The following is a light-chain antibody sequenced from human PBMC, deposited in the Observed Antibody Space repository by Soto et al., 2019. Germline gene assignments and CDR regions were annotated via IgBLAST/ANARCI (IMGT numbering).Light chain of an antibody. CDR2: GNN. Sequence: QAVVTQPPSVSGAPGQRVTISCTGSSSNIGAGYVVHWYQQLPGTAPKLLIYGNNNRPSGVPDRFSGSKSGTSASLAITGLQAEDEADYYCQSSDSSLSGWVFGGGTKLTVL. CDR1: SSNIGAGYV. V-gene: IGLV1-40*01. J-gene: IGLJ3*02. CDR3: QSSDSSLSGWV.